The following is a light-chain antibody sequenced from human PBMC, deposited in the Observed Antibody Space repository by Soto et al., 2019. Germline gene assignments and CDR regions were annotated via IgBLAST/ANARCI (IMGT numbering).Light chain of an antibody. CDR1: TSDVGGYND. V-gene: IGLV2-8*01. Sequence: QSALTQPPSASGSPGQSGTISCTGTTSDVGGYNDFSWYQQYPGRAPKLMIYEVTKRPSGVPDRFSGSKSGNTASLTVSGLQAEDEADYYCSSYAASNNFYFVFGGGTTLTVL. CDR3: SSYAASNNFYFV. CDR2: EVT. J-gene: IGLJ3*02.